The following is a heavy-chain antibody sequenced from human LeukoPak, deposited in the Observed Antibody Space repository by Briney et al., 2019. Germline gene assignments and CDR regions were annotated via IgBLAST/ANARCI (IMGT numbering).Heavy chain of an antibody. J-gene: IGHJ4*02. CDR1: GFTFSGYY. V-gene: IGHV3-11*06. CDR3: ARAQYYLDS. Sequence: GGSLRLSCAASGFTFSGYYMSWIRQAPGKGLEWVSYISSSSSNRNYADSVKGRFTISRDNAKNSLDLQMNSLRAEDTAVYYCARAQYYLDSWGQGTLVTVSS. CDR2: ISSSSSNR.